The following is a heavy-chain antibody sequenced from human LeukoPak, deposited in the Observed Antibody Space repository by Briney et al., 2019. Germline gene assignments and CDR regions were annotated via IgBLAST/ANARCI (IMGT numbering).Heavy chain of an antibody. J-gene: IGHJ4*02. D-gene: IGHD3-16*02. CDR2: INSDGSST. Sequence: GGSLRLSCAASGFTFSSYWMHWVRQAPGKGLVWVSRINSDGSSTSYADSVKGRFTISRDNAKNTLYLQMNSLRAEDTAVYYCAREANDYVWGSYRYYYYFDYWGQGTLVTVSS. V-gene: IGHV3-74*01. CDR3: AREANDYVWGSYRYYYYFDY. CDR1: GFTFSSYW.